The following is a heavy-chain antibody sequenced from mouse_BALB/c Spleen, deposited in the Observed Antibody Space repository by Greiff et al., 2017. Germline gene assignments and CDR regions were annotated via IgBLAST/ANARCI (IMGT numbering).Heavy chain of an antibody. V-gene: IGHV5-6-5*01. J-gene: IGHJ3*01. Sequence: EVKLVESGGGLVKPGGSLKLSCAASGFTFSSYAMSWVRQTPEKRLEWVASISSGGSTYYPDSVKGRFTISRDNARNILYLQMSSLRSEDTAMYYCARGKGIYYDYDEVAYWGQGTLVTVSA. D-gene: IGHD2-4*01. CDR2: ISSGGST. CDR3: ARGKGIYYDYDEVAY. CDR1: GFTFSSYA.